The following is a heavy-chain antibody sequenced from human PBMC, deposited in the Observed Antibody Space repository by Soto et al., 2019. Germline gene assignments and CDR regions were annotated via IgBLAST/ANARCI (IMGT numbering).Heavy chain of an antibody. J-gene: IGHJ6*02. CDR2: ISSSSSTI. D-gene: IGHD3-10*01. V-gene: IGHV3-48*01. CDR3: ARDLTYYYGSLSGYYFGMDV. Sequence: EVKLAESGGGLVQPGGSLRLSCAASGFTFSSYSMNWVRQAPGKGLEWVSYISSSSSTIYYADSVKGRFTISRDDAANSLYLQRDSLRAEDTAVYLGARDLTYYYGSLSGYYFGMDVWGQGTTVTVSS. CDR1: GFTFSSYS.